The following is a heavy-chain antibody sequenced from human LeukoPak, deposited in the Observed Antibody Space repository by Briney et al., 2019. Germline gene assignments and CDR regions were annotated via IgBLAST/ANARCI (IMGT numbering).Heavy chain of an antibody. CDR2: IHYSGGT. J-gene: IGHJ6*03. CDR3: ARGNRAYYYVDD. CDR1: GDSHSSRSYY. Sequence: PSHTLSLPCTVSGDSHSSRSYYWGWVRQPPGKGHGLVATIHYSGGTYYKPSFKSRVTITIDTSKRPSYLKLSTVTAADTAVYYCARGNRAYYYVDDWGKGTPVTVSS. D-gene: IGHD2/OR15-2a*01. V-gene: IGHV4-39*01.